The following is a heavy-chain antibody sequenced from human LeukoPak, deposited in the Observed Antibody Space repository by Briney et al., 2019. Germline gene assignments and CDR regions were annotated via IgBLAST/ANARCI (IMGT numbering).Heavy chain of an antibody. CDR2: INHSGSA. CDR1: GGSFSGYY. J-gene: IGHJ5*02. Sequence: SETLSLTCAVYGGSFSGYYWSWIRQPPGKGLEWIGEINHSGSANYNPFLKSRVTISVDTSKNQFSLKLSSVTAADTAVYYCARGYCSSTSCYSSWFDPWGQGTLVTVSS. CDR3: ARGYCSSTSCYSSWFDP. D-gene: IGHD2-2*01. V-gene: IGHV4-34*01.